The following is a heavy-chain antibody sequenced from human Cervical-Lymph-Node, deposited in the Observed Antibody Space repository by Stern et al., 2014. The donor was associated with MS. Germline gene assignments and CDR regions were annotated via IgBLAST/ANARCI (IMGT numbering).Heavy chain of an antibody. D-gene: IGHD2-21*02. J-gene: IGHJ4*02. V-gene: IGHV1-46*01. CDR1: GYTFTTYS. CDR3: SSLCSGDCKTDS. Sequence: QVQLVQSGAEVMKPGASLNISCKASGYTFTTYSIHWVRQAPGQGLEWMGLITPKSGGTNYAPRFQGRVTMTRDTSTSTFYMELSTLRSDDTAIYYCSSLCSGDCKTDSWGQGTLVIVSS. CDR2: ITPKSGGT.